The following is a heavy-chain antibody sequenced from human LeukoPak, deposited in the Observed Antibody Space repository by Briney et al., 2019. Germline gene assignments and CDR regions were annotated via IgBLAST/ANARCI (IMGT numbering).Heavy chain of an antibody. J-gene: IGHJ3*02. V-gene: IGHV4-59*08. Sequence: SETLSLTCTVSGGSISSYYWSWIRQPPGKGLEWIGYIYYSGSTNYNPSLKSRVTISVDTSKNQFSLKLSSVTAADTAVYYCARRYGDYASSFYAFDIWGQGTMDTVSS. CDR2: IYYSGST. D-gene: IGHD4-17*01. CDR3: ARRYGDYASSFYAFDI. CDR1: GGSISSYY.